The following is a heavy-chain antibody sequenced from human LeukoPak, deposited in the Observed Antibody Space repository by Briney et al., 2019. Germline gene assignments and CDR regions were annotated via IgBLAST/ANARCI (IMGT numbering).Heavy chain of an antibody. CDR2: INPNSGDT. D-gene: IGHD2-2*01. CDR1: GYTFTGYY. V-gene: IGHV1-2*02. CDR3: AKANPLYCSSTTCLFDY. Sequence: ASVMVSCKASGYTFTGYYMHWVRQVPGQGFEWMGWINPNSGDTNYAQKFQGRVTMTRDTSISTAHMELSRLRSDDTAVYYCAKANPLYCSSTTCLFDYWGQGTLVTVSS. J-gene: IGHJ4*02.